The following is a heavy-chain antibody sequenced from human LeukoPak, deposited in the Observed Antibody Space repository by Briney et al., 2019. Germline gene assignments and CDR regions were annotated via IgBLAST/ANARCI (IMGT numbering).Heavy chain of an antibody. V-gene: IGHV4-61*08. Sequence: SETLSLTCTVSGGSISSGGYYWSWIRQHPGKGLEWIGYIYYSGSTNYNPSLKSRVTISVDTSKNQFSLKLSSVTAADTAVYHCARDNWNYGSSMDVWGQGTTVTVSS. CDR1: GGSISSGGYY. D-gene: IGHD1-7*01. J-gene: IGHJ6*02. CDR2: IYYSGST. CDR3: ARDNWNYGSSMDV.